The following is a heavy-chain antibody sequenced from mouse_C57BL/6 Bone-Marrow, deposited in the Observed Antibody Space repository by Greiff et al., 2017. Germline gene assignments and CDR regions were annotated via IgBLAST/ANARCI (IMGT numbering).Heavy chain of an antibody. D-gene: IGHD1-1*01. CDR3: ARRDYGLYFDY. CDR2: IDPSDSYT. Sequence: QVQLQQPGAELVKPGASVKLSCKASGYTFTSYWMQWVKQRPGQGLEWIGEIDPSDSYTNYNQKFKGKATLTVDTSSGTAYMQLSSLTSEDSAVYYCARRDYGLYFDYWGQGTTLTVSS. J-gene: IGHJ2*01. CDR1: GYTFTSYW. V-gene: IGHV1-50*01.